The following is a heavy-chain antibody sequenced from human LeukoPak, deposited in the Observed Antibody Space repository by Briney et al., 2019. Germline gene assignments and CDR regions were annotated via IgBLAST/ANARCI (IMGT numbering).Heavy chain of an antibody. CDR3: ARVYPSPTFGGVIDY. CDR2: IYHSGST. J-gene: IGHJ4*02. CDR1: GYSISSGYY. D-gene: IGHD3-16*02. V-gene: IGHV4-38-2*02. Sequence: SETLSLTCTVSGYSISSGYYWGWIRQPPGKGLEWIGSIYHSGSTYYNPSLKSRVTISVDTSKNQFSLKLSSVTAADTAVYYCARVYPSPTFGGVIDYWGQGTLVTVSS.